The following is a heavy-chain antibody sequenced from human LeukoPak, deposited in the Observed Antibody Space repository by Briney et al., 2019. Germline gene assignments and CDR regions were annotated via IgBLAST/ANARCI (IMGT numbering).Heavy chain of an antibody. CDR1: GYTFTSYY. CDR2: IIPILGIA. J-gene: IGHJ4*02. D-gene: IGHD5-18*01. V-gene: IGHV1-69*04. CDR3: ARVNGYSYGPYFFDY. Sequence: SVKVSCKASGYTFTSYYMHWVRQAPGQGLEWMGRIIPILGIANYAQKFQGRATITADKSTSTAYMELSSLRSDDTAVYYCARVNGYSYGPYFFDYWGQGTLVTVSS.